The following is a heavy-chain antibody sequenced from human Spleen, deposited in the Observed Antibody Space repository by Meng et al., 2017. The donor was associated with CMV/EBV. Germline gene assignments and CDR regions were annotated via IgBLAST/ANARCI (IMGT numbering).Heavy chain of an antibody. CDR2: MNPDSSGP. D-gene: IGHD1-26*01. CDR1: GYCFSHFE. V-gene: IGHV1-8*01. CDR3: AKGPPDTTTNDY. J-gene: IGHJ4*02. Sequence: MAYGYCFSHFERTWMRRATGQRLRGIRWMNPDSSGPGYTQNFRGKVTMTRDTSISTAYMELSSLRSDDSAIYYCAKGPPDTTTNDYWGQGTLVTVSS.